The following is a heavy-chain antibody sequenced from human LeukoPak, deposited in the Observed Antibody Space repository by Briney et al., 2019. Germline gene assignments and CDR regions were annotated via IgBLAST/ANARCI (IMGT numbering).Heavy chain of an antibody. CDR1: GFRVSGTW. V-gene: IGHV3-74*01. J-gene: IGHJ4*02. CDR2: INNDGRST. CDR3: GTAFEF. Sequence: GGSLRLSCAASGFRVSGTWMHWVRQAPGKGLVWVSGINNDGRSTSYADPVKGRFTISRDNAKNTLYMQMNSLRAEDTAVYYCGTAFEFWGQGTLVTVSS. D-gene: IGHD5-18*01.